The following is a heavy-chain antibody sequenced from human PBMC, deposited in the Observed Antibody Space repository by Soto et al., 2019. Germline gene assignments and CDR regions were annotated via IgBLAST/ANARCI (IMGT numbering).Heavy chain of an antibody. CDR1: GGSFSSYY. CDR2: ISYTGRI. D-gene: IGHD3-16*01. J-gene: IGHJ4*02. V-gene: IGHV4-59*01. CDR3: SREGGESSDGLYYFDS. Sequence: SETLSLTCTVSGGSFSSYYWSWIRQPPGKGLEWIGYISYTGRIIYNPSLKSRVTMSVDMSMKQFSLKLNSVTAADTAVYFCSREGGESSDGLYYFDSWGQGSLVTVSS.